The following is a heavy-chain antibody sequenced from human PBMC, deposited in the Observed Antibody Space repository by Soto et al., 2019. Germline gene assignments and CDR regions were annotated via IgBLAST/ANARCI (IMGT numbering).Heavy chain of an antibody. Sequence: GASVKVSCKASDYTFTSYGIIWVRQAPGQGLEWIGWISVYNGNTNYAQKFRGRVTMTTDISTTTAYMEMRSLRSDDTAVYYCARSGSSWNLIEFDYWGQGTLVTVSS. CDR1: DYTFTSYG. CDR3: ARSGSSWNLIEFDY. J-gene: IGHJ4*02. D-gene: IGHD6-13*01. CDR2: ISVYNGNT. V-gene: IGHV1-18*01.